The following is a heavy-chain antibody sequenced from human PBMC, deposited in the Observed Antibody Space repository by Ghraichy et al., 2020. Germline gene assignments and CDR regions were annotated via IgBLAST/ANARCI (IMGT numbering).Heavy chain of an antibody. D-gene: IGHD3-3*01. Sequence: GGSLRLSCAASGFTFSSYGMHWVRQAPGKGLEWVAVISYDGSNKYYADSVKGRFTISRDNSKNTLYLQMNSLRAEDTAVYYCARSITIFGVVIAYYYYGMDVWGQGTTVTVSS. V-gene: IGHV3-30*03. CDR2: ISYDGSNK. CDR3: ARSITIFGVVIAYYYYGMDV. CDR1: GFTFSSYG. J-gene: IGHJ6*02.